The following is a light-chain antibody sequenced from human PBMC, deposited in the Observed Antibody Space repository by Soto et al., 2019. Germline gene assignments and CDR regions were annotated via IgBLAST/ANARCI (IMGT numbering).Light chain of an antibody. CDR2: DVS. CDR3: SSYTSCSTRV. Sequence: QSALTQPASVSGSPGQSIAISCTGTSSDVGGYNYVSWYQQHPGKAPKLMIYDVSNRPSGVSNRFSGSKSGNTASLSISGLQAEDEAYYYCSSYTSCSTRVFGTGPKVTVL. V-gene: IGLV2-14*01. J-gene: IGLJ1*01. CDR1: SSDVGGYNY.